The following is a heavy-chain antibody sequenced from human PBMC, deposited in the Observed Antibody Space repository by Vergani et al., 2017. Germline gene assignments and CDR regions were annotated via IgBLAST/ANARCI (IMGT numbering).Heavy chain of an antibody. J-gene: IGHJ3*01. V-gene: IGHV3-23*01. CDR2: LSSSDRRT. Sequence: EVQLLESGGDLVQPGGSLRLSCAASGFTFIMHAMSWVRQAPGKGLEWVSTLSSSDRRTHYADSVKGRFTISRDNAKNSLYLDMSSLRAEDTAVYYCVRDVQVSRTWGQGTLVAVSS. CDR1: GFTFIMHA. CDR3: VRDVQVSRT.